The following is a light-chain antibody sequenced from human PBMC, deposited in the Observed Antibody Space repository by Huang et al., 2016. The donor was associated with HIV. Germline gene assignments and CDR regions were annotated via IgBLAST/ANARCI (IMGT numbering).Light chain of an antibody. CDR1: QSVNTF. CDR2: DAA. V-gene: IGKV3-11*01. CDR3: QQRSNRPLT. Sequence: EIVLTQSPATLSLSPGERATLSCRASQSVNTFLAWYQQHPGHAPRLLIYDAANRATVIPARFSGSGSGTDFTLTISSLEPEDFAVYYCQQRSNRPLTFGGGTKVEIK. J-gene: IGKJ4*01.